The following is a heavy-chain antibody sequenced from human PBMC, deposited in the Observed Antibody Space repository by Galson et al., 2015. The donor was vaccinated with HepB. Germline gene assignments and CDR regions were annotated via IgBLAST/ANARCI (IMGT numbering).Heavy chain of an antibody. CDR1: GGTFSSYA. CDR3: ATMYGGNAGWFDP. V-gene: IGHV1-69*13. Sequence: SVKVSCKASGGTFSSYAISWVRQAPGQGLEWMGGIIPIFGTANYAQKFQGRVTITADESTSTAYMELSSLRSEDTAVYYCATMYGGNAGWFDPWGQGTLVTVSS. J-gene: IGHJ5*02. D-gene: IGHD4-23*01. CDR2: IIPIFGTA.